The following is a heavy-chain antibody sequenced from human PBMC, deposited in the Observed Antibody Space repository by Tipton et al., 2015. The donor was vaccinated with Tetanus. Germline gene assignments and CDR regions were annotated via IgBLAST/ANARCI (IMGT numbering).Heavy chain of an antibody. CDR2: ITAYNGNT. CDR1: GYTFPDYG. CDR3: ARGGGDSGYGRPRYFDH. V-gene: IGHV1-18*01. D-gene: IGHD5-12*01. J-gene: IGHJ5*02. Sequence: QVQLVQSGAEVKRPGASVRVSCKTSGYTFPDYGIVWVRQAPGQGLEWMAWITAYNGNTYTARKVQGRLAMTTDTSTNTAYMELRSLTSDDTAVYYCARGGGDSGYGRPRYFDHWGQGTLVTVSS.